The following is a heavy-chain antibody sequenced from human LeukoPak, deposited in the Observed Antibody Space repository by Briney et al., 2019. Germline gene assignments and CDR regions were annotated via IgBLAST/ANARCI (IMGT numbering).Heavy chain of an antibody. J-gene: IGHJ4*02. CDR3: ARVSCSTTSCSTYDY. D-gene: IGHD2-2*01. CDR1: GFTFSSYW. Sequence: GGSLILSCAASGFTFSSYWMHWVRQAPGKGLVWVSRINSDGSSTSYADSVKGRFTISRDNAKNTLYLQMNSLRAEDTAVYYCARVSCSTTSCSTYDYWGQGTLVTVSS. V-gene: IGHV3-74*01. CDR2: INSDGSST.